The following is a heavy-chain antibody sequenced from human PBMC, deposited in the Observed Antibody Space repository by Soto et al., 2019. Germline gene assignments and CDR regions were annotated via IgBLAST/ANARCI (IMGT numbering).Heavy chain of an antibody. CDR1: GFTFSSFA. J-gene: IGHJ4*02. D-gene: IGHD4-17*01. V-gene: IGHV3-33*01. CDR2: IWYDGSNQ. CDR3: ARDVADIDYPWESDY. Sequence: QVQLVESGGGVVQPGRSLRLSCAASGFTFSSFAMHWVRQAPGKGLEWVALIWYDGSNQYYADSVKARFTIARDNSRSTLYLQMDSLGADDTAVKFCARDVADIDYPWESDYWGQGTLFTVS.